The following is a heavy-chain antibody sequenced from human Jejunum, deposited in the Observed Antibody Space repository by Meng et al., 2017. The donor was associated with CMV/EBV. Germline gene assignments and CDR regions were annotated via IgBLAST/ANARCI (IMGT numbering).Heavy chain of an antibody. CDR3: SIIDKSTTGWFLAY. D-gene: IGHD6-19*01. J-gene: IGHJ4*02. Sequence: DYYAINWVRQAPGKGLEWVGFIRNKAYGGATEYAASVKGRFTISRGDSESIAYLQMDSLRTDDTAVYYRSIIDKSTTGWFLAYWGQGSLVTVSS. CDR1: DYYA. CDR2: IRNKAYGGAT. V-gene: IGHV3-49*04.